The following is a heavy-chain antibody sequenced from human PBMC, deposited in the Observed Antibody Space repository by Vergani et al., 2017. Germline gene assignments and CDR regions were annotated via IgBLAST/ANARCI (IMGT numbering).Heavy chain of an antibody. CDR3: ARVYVDTAMVIGY. J-gene: IGHJ4*02. D-gene: IGHD5-18*01. CDR2: ISSSNSYI. Sequence: EVQVVESGGGLVKPGGSLRLSCAASGFTSSSYSMNWVRQAPGKGLEWVSYISSSNSYIFYADSVKGRFTISRDNAKNSLYLQMNSLRTEDTAVYYCARVYVDTAMVIGYWGQGTLVTVSS. V-gene: IGHV3-21*01. CDR1: GFTSSSYS.